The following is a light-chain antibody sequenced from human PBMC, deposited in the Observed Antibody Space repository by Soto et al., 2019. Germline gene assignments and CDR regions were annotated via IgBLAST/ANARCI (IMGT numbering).Light chain of an antibody. CDR2: DAS. V-gene: IGKV3-11*01. J-gene: IGKJ1*01. CDR1: QSVTNY. Sequence: EIVLTQSPATLSLSPGERATLSCRASQSVTNYLAWYQQNPGQAPRLLIYDASNRATGIPARFSGSGSGTDFILTIRSLEPEDFAVYYCQQRSNWPSGTFGQGTKVEIK. CDR3: QQRSNWPSGT.